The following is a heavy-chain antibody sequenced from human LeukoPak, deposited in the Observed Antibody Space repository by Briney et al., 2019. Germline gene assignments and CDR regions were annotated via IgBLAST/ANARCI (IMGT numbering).Heavy chain of an antibody. CDR3: AKDKYDYIWGSYRSDY. CDR1: GFMFSNFA. V-gene: IGHV3-23*01. Sequence: GGSLRLSCAASGFMFSNFAMSWVRQAPGKGLEWVSAISGSGGSTYYADSVKGRFTISRDNSKNTLYLQMNSLRAEDTAVYYCAKDKYDYIWGSYRSDYWGQGTLVTVSS. J-gene: IGHJ4*02. CDR2: ISGSGGST. D-gene: IGHD3-16*02.